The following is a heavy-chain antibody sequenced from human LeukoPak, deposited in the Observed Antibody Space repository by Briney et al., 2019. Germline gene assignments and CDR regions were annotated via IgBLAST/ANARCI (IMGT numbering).Heavy chain of an antibody. J-gene: IGHJ4*02. Sequence: QPGGSLRLSCAASGFTFTTYAMSWVRQPPGKGLEWVSVISGSGGTTYYADSVKGRFTISRVNSKNTMYLQMNSLRAEYTAVYYSAREVGSGSFFDYWGQGTLVTVSS. CDR1: GFTFTTYA. V-gene: IGHV3-23*01. D-gene: IGHD1-26*01. CDR3: AREVGSGSFFDY. CDR2: ISGSGGTT.